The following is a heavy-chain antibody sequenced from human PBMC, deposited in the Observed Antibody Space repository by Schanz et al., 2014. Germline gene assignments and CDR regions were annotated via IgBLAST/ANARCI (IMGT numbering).Heavy chain of an antibody. J-gene: IGHJ4*02. CDR3: ARPRFDYGEVDY. CDR1: GFSLNTYG. D-gene: IGHD4-17*01. CDR2: IKQDGSEK. Sequence: AQLMESGGGVVQPGTSLILSCSVSGFSLNTYGLHWVRQAPGKGLEWVANIKQDGSEKYYVDAVKGRFTISRDNAKNSMYLHMKSLRGEDTAVYYCARPRFDYGEVDYWGQGTLVTVSS. V-gene: IGHV3-7*02.